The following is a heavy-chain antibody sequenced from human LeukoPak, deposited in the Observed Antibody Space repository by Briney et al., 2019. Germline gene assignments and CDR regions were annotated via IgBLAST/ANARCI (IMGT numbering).Heavy chain of an antibody. Sequence: SETLSLTCTVSGYSISSGYYWGWIRQPPGKGLEWIGSIYHSGSTYYNPSLKSRVTISVDTSKNQFSLKLSSVTAADTAVYYCASDSHGDYFDYWGQGTLVTVSS. D-gene: IGHD4-17*01. J-gene: IGHJ4*02. CDR3: ASDSHGDYFDY. V-gene: IGHV4-38-2*02. CDR2: IYHSGST. CDR1: GYSISSGYY.